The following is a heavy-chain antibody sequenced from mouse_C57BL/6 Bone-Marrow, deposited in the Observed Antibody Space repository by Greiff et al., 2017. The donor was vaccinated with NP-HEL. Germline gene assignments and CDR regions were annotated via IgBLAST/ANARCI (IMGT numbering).Heavy chain of an antibody. CDR1: GYTFTSYG. CDR2: IYPRSGNT. D-gene: IGHD2-4*01. Sequence: VQLQQSGAELARPGASVKLSCKASGYTFTSYGISWVKQRTGQGLEWIGEIYPRSGNTYYNEKFKGKATLTADKSSSTAYMELRSLTSEDSAVYFCASLYYDYPMDYWGQGTSVTVSS. J-gene: IGHJ4*01. V-gene: IGHV1-81*01. CDR3: ASLYYDYPMDY.